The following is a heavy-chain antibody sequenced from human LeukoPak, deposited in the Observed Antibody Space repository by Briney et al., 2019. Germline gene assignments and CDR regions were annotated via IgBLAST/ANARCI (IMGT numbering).Heavy chain of an antibody. CDR1: GGTFSSYA. V-gene: IGHV1-2*02. Sequence: ASVKVSCKASGGTFSSYAISWVRQAPGQGLEWMGWINPNSGGTNYAQKFQGRVTMTRDTSISTAYMELSRLRSDDTAVYYCARELNGIAAADYWGQGTLVTVSS. J-gene: IGHJ4*02. CDR2: INPNSGGT. D-gene: IGHD6-13*01. CDR3: ARELNGIAAADY.